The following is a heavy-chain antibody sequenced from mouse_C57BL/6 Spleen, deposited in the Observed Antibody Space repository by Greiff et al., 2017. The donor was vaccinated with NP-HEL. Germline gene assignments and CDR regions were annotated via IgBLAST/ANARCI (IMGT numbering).Heavy chain of an antibody. CDR2: IYPGGGYT. V-gene: IGHV1-63*01. Sequence: VQLQQSGAELVRPGTSVKMSCKASGYTFTNYWKGWAKQRPGHGLEWIGDIYPGGGYTNYNEKFKGKATLTADKSSSTAYMQFSSLTSEDSAIYYCARTDGYYFDYWGQGTTLTVSS. J-gene: IGHJ2*01. CDR3: ARTDGYYFDY. CDR1: GYTFTNYW. D-gene: IGHD2-3*01.